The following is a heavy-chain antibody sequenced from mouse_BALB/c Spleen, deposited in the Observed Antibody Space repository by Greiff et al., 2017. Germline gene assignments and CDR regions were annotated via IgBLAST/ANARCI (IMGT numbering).Heavy chain of an antibody. Sequence: VQLQQSGAELARPGASVKLSCKASGYTFTSYWMQWVKQRPGQGLEWIGAIYPGDGDTRYTQKFKGKATLTADKSSSTAYMQLSSLASEDSAVYYCARQANWDWYFDVWGAGTTVTVSS. J-gene: IGHJ1*01. D-gene: IGHD4-1*01. CDR2: IYPGDGDT. V-gene: IGHV1-87*01. CDR1: GYTFTSYW. CDR3: ARQANWDWYFDV.